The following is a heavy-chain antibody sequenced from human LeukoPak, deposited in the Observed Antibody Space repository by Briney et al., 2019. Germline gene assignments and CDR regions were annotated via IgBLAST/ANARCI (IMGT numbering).Heavy chain of an antibody. CDR2: IYYGGST. J-gene: IGHJ5*02. Sequence: SETLSLTCTVSGGSISSGGYYWSWIRQHPGKGLEWIGYIYYGGSTYYNPSLKSRVTISVDTSKNQFSLKLSSVTAAETAVNYCARASSGEWGYQLLNSSSSFDTSGQETPVTVSS. CDR1: GGSISSGGYY. CDR3: ARASSGEWGYQLLNSSSSFDT. D-gene: IGHD2-2*01. V-gene: IGHV4-31*03.